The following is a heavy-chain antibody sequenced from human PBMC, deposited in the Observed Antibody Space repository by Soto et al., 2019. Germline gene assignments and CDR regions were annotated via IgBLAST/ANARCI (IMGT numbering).Heavy chain of an antibody. V-gene: IGHV4-39*01. CDR2: IYYSGST. CDR1: GGSISSSSYY. J-gene: IGHJ4*02. CDR3: ASLAVAGTRYYFDY. Sequence: SGTLSLTCNVSGGSISSSSYYWGWIRQPPGKGLEWIGGIYYSGSTYYNPSLKSRVTISVDTSKNQFSLKLSSVTAADTAVYYCASLAVAGTRYYFDYWGQGTLVTVS. D-gene: IGHD6-19*01.